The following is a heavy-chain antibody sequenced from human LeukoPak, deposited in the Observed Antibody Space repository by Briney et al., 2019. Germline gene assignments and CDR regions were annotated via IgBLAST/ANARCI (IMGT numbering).Heavy chain of an antibody. CDR1: GYTSINYD. CDR2: MNPNSGNT. V-gene: IGHV1-8*03. CDR3: ATGRSGSSKWFDP. D-gene: IGHD3-3*01. Sequence: GASVNVSCRASGYTSINYDIHWVRQATGQGLEWMGWMNPNSGNTGYAQKLQGRVTITRDTSITTAYMELSSLRSEDTAVYYCATGRSGSSKWFDPWGQGTLVTVSS. J-gene: IGHJ5*02.